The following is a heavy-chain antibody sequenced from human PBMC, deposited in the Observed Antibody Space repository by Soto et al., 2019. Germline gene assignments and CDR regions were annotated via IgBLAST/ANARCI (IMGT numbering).Heavy chain of an antibody. V-gene: IGHV3-21*01. CDR3: ARDPAGTGTHIDY. CDR2: ISSSSSFI. D-gene: IGHD1-1*01. Sequence: GGSLRLSWAASGLTFSSYSMNWVRQAPGKGLEWVSSISSSSSFIYYADSVKGRFTISRDNAKNSLYLQMNSLRAEDTAVYYCARDPAGTGTHIDYWGQGTLVTVSS. CDR1: GLTFSSYS. J-gene: IGHJ4*02.